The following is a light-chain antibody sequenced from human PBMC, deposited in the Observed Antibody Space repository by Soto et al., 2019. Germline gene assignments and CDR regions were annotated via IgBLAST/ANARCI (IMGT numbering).Light chain of an antibody. J-gene: IGLJ2*01. Sequence: QYALTQPPSVSGAPGQRGTISCTGSSSNIGAGYDVHWYQQLPGTAPKLLIYGNSNRPSGVPDRFSGSKSGTSASLAITGLQAEDEADYYCQSYDSSLSAHVVFGGGTKLTVL. CDR2: GNS. CDR3: QSYDSSLSAHVV. CDR1: SSNIGAGYD. V-gene: IGLV1-40*01.